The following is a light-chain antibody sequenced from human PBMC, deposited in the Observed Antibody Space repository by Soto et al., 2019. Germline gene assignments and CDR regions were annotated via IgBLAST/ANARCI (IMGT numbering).Light chain of an antibody. CDR3: QQSHSKPLT. V-gene: IGKV1-39*01. Sequence: DIQMTQSPSSLSASVGDRVTITCRASQSISKYVNWYQHKPGKAPTVLIHAASSLQSGVPSRFSGSGSGTDFFLTISSLQPEDFAVYYCQQSHSKPLTFGGGTTVDIK. CDR2: AAS. J-gene: IGKJ4*01. CDR1: QSISKY.